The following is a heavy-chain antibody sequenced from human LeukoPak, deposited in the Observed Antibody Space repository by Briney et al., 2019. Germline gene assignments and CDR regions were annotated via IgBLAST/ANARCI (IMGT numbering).Heavy chain of an antibody. CDR2: IESPRDI. V-gene: IGHV3-13*01. CDR3: AKVRRSVAYDY. J-gene: IGHJ4*02. Sequence: GALRLSCAASGFDVKSHDIHWVRQPIGKGLEWVSSIESPRDIYYAGSVKGRFTISREDAENSVYLQMNNLRVEDTAIYYCAKVRRSVAYDYWGRGTLVTVSS. CDR1: GFDVKSHD.